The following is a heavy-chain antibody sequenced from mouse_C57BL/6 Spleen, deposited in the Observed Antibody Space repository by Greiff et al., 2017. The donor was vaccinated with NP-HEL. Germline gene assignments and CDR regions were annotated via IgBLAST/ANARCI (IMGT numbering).Heavy chain of an antibody. Sequence: QVQLQQSGPELVKPGASVKISCKASGYAFSSSWMNWVKQRPGKGLEWIGRIYPGDGDTNYNGKFKGKATLTADKSSSTAYIQLSSLTSEDSAVYFCARSDDGYYFDYWGQGTTLTVSS. J-gene: IGHJ2*01. D-gene: IGHD2-3*01. CDR2: IYPGDGDT. V-gene: IGHV1-82*01. CDR3: ARSDDGYYFDY. CDR1: GYAFSSSW.